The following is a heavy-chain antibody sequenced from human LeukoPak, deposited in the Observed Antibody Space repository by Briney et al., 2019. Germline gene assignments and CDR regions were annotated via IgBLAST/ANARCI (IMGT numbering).Heavy chain of an antibody. D-gene: IGHD5-12*01. J-gene: IGHJ6*04. Sequence: GRSLRLSCAASGFTFSSYAMHWVRQAPGKGLEWVAVISYDGSNKYYADYVKGRFTISRDNSKNTLYLQMNSLRAEDTAVYYCARDPRGSYYYYGMDVWGKGTTVTVSS. V-gene: IGHV3-30*04. CDR1: GFTFSSYA. CDR3: ARDPRGSYYYYGMDV. CDR2: ISYDGSNK.